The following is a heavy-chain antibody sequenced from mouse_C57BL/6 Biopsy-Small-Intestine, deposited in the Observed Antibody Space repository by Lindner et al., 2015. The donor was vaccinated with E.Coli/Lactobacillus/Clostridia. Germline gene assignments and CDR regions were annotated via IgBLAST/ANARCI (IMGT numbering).Heavy chain of an antibody. CDR3: ARGDDYLFTY. Sequence: VQLQESGAELVKPGASVRLSCTASGSNIKDYFMHWVKQRPEQDLEWIGRIDPEDGETKYAPKFQGKATIKTDTSSNTAYLQLSSLTFEDTAVYYCARGDDYLFTYWGQGTLVTVSA. CDR1: GSNIKDYF. J-gene: IGHJ3*01. V-gene: IGHV14-2*01. D-gene: IGHD2-4*01. CDR2: IDPEDGET.